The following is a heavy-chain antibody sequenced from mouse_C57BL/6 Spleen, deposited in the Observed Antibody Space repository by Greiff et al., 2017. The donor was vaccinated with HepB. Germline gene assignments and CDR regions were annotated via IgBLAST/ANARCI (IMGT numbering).Heavy chain of an antibody. Sequence: EVKVVESGGGLVQPKGSLKLSCAASGFSFNTYAMNWVRQAPGKGLEWVARIRSKSNNYATYYADSVKDRFTISRDDSESMLYLQMNNLKTEDTAMYYCVRHDYDVFAYWGQGTLVTVSA. D-gene: IGHD2-4*01. CDR2: IRSKSNNYAT. J-gene: IGHJ3*01. V-gene: IGHV10-1*01. CDR1: GFSFNTYA. CDR3: VRHDYDVFAY.